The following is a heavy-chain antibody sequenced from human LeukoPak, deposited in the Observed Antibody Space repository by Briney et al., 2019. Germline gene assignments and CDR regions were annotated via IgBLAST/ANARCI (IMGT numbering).Heavy chain of an antibody. J-gene: IGHJ4*02. D-gene: IGHD1-1*01. CDR1: GYTFTSYG. Sequence: WASVKVSCKSSGYTFTSYGINWVRQAPGQGLEWMGWISAYNGKTNYAQKFQGRVTMTRDTSISTDYMELSRLRSDDTAVYYCARPDDWNDVMVYWGQGTLVTVSS. CDR3: ARPDDWNDVMVY. V-gene: IGHV1-18*01. CDR2: ISAYNGKT.